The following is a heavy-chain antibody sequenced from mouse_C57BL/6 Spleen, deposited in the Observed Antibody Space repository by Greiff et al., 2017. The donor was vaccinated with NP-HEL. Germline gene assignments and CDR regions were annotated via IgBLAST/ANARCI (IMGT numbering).Heavy chain of an antibody. CDR2: ILPGSGST. CDR1: GYTFTGYW. J-gene: IGHJ3*01. Sequence: VQLQESGAELMKPGASVKLSCKATGYTFTGYWIEWVKQRPGHGLEWIGEILPGSGSTNYNAKFKGKATFTADTSSNTAHMQLSSLTTEDAAIYYCGRDSWFAYWGQGTLVTVSA. V-gene: IGHV1-9*01. CDR3: GRDSWFAY.